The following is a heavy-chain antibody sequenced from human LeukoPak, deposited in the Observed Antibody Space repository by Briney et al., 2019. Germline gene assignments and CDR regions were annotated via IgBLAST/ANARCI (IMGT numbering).Heavy chain of an antibody. CDR3: ARDYQWLVPRYYFDY. Sequence: GGSLRLSCAASGFTFSSYAMHWVRQAPGKGLEWVAVISYDGSNKYYADSVKGRFTISRDNSKNTLYLQMNSLRAEDTAVYYCARDYQWLVPRYYFDYWGQGTLVTVSS. J-gene: IGHJ4*02. CDR2: ISYDGSNK. D-gene: IGHD6-19*01. V-gene: IGHV3-30-3*01. CDR1: GFTFSSYA.